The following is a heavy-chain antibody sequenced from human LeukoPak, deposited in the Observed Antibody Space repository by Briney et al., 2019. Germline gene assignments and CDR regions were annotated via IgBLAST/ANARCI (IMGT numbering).Heavy chain of an antibody. J-gene: IGHJ3*02. CDR1: GYNFTNHW. CDR3: ARLSNSGSYLSNAAFDI. V-gene: IGHV5-51*01. CDR2: IYPGDSDI. Sequence: GESLKISCKGSGYNFTNHWIGWVRQMPGRGLEWMGIIYPGDSDIRYSPSFQGQVTISVDKSISTAYLQWSSLKASDTAMYYCARLSNSGSYLSNAAFDIWGQGTMVTVSS. D-gene: IGHD1-26*01.